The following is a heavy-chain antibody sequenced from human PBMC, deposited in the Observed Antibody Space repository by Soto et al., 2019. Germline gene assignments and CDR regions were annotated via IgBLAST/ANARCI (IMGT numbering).Heavy chain of an antibody. Sequence: GGSLRLSCAASGITFRTYAMAWVRQAPGKGPEWISSVSGSATSTFYADSVKGRFTTSRDNSKSTVFLQMNSLRAEDTAVYYCVKGSYGSGSRGYLDSWGQGTLVTVSS. CDR2: VSGSATST. CDR1: GITFRTYA. D-gene: IGHD3-10*01. J-gene: IGHJ4*02. CDR3: VKGSYGSGSRGYLDS. V-gene: IGHV3-23*01.